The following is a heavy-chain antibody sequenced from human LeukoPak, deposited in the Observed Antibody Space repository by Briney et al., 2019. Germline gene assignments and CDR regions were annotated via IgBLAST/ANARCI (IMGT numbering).Heavy chain of an antibody. V-gene: IGHV3-23*01. CDR2: INGGGGNT. CDR3: VISGYSSGWYYFDY. Sequence: GGSLRLSCAASGFTFNSYVMSWVRQAPGKGLEWVSAINGGGGNTYYADSVKGRFTISRDNSKNTLYLQMSSLRAEDTAVYYCVISGYSSGWYYFDYWGQGTLATVSS. CDR1: GFTFNSYV. J-gene: IGHJ4*02. D-gene: IGHD6-19*01.